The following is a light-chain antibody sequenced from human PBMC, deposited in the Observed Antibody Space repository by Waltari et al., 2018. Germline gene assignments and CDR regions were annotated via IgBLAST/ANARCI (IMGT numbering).Light chain of an antibody. CDR1: QSISSW. Sequence: DIQMTQSPSTLPASIGDRVTITCRASQSISSWLAWYQQKPGKAPKLLIYAASTSESGVPSRFSGSGSGTEFTRTITNLQPEDFATYYCQQYNSYSQWMFGQGTKVEIK. V-gene: IGKV1-5*03. CDR2: AAS. CDR3: QQYNSYSQWM. J-gene: IGKJ1*01.